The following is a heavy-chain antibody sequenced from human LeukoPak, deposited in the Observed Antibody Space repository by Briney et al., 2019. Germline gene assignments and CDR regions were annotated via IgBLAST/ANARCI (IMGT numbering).Heavy chain of an antibody. CDR3: ARGMTYYYDSSGYYLDY. J-gene: IGHJ4*02. Sequence: SETLSLTCAVYGGSFSGYYWSWIRRPPGKGLEWIGEINHSGSTNYNPSLKSRVTISVDTSKNQFSLKLSSVTAADTAVYYCARGMTYYYDSSGYYLDYWGQGTLVTVSS. CDR2: INHSGST. D-gene: IGHD3-22*01. CDR1: GGSFSGYY. V-gene: IGHV4-34*01.